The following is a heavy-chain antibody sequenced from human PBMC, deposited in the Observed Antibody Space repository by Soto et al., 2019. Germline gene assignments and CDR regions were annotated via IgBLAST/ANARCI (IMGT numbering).Heavy chain of an antibody. CDR3: TRDRAREGYFGMDV. J-gene: IGHJ6*02. Sequence: ASVKVTCKASGYSFSGYGVHWVRRAPRQRFEWMGWINVAKGKTKYSQKFQGRVTVTRDTSASTVYMDLSGLRSEDTAVYYCTRDRAREGYFGMDVWGQGTTVTVSS. D-gene: IGHD5-12*01. V-gene: IGHV1-3*01. CDR2: INVAKGKT. CDR1: GYSFSGYG.